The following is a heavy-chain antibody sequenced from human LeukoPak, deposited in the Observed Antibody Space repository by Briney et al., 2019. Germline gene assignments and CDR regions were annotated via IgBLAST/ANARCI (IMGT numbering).Heavy chain of an antibody. V-gene: IGHV3-53*01. Sequence: GGSLRLSCVASGFTVSSKYMSWVRQAPGKGLEWVSVIYSGGSTYYGESVKGRFTISRDNSKNTVYLQMNALRAEDSAVYYCARGTVWRLGSYGLDVWGQGTTVTVS. CDR3: ARGTVWRLGSYGLDV. J-gene: IGHJ6*02. D-gene: IGHD3-16*01. CDR1: GFTVSSKY. CDR2: IYSGGST.